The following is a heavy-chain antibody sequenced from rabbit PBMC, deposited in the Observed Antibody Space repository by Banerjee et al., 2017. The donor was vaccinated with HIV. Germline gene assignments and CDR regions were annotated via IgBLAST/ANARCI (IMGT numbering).Heavy chain of an antibody. CDR2: IDTDSGST. CDR1: GFDFSSYW. V-gene: IGHV1S7*01. D-gene: IGHD1-1*01. Sequence: QSLEESGGDLVQPGGSLKLSCKASGFDFSSYWMSWVRQAPGKGLEWIAYIDTDSGSTYYASWVNGRFTISRDNAQNTLYLQLNSLTAADTATYFCASKYTTTSGYYIWGAFDPWGPGTLVTVS. CDR3: ASKYTTTSGYYIWGAFDP. J-gene: IGHJ2*01.